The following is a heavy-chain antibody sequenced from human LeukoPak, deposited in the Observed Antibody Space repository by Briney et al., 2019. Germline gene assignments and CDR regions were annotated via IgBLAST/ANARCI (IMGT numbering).Heavy chain of an antibody. CDR2: ISAYNGNT. J-gene: IGHJ6*03. CDR1: GYTFTSYG. D-gene: IGHD6-6*01. Sequence: ASVKVSCKASGYTFTSYGISWVRQAPGQGLEWMGWISAYNGNTNYAQKLQGRVTMTTDTSTSTAYMELRSLRSDDTAVYYCARSIAARHYYYYYYMDVWGKGTTVTVSS. CDR3: ARSIAARHYYYYYYMDV. V-gene: IGHV1-18*01.